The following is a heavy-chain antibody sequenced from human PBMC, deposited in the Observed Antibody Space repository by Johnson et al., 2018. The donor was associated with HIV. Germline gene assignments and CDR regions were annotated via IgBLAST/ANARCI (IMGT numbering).Heavy chain of an antibody. Sequence: MLLVESGGGVVRPGGSLRLSCAASGFTFSGSWMSWVRQAPGKGLEWVTNIKEHGSEKYYVDSVKGRFTISRDNAKNSLYLQMNSLRAEDTAVYYCARAFGSAFDIWGQGTMVTVSS. CDR3: ARAFGSAFDI. J-gene: IGHJ3*02. D-gene: IGHD1-14*01. V-gene: IGHV3-7*05. CDR1: GFTFSGSW. CDR2: IKEHGSEK.